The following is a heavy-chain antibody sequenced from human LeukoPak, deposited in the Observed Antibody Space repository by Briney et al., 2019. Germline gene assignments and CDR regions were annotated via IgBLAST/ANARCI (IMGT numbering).Heavy chain of an antibody. J-gene: IGHJ5*02. CDR1: GGSISSYY. D-gene: IGHD3-3*01. V-gene: IGHV4-34*01. Sequence: PSETLSLTCTVSGGSISSYYWSWIRQPPGKGLEWIGEINHSGSTNYNPSLKSRVTISVDTSKNQFSLKLSSVTAADTAVYYCARVERITIFGVVISGNWFDPWGQGTLVTVSS. CDR3: ARVERITIFGVVISGNWFDP. CDR2: INHSGST.